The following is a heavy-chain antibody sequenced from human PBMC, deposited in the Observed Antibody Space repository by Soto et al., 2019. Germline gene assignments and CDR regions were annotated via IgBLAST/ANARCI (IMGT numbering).Heavy chain of an antibody. V-gene: IGHV4-59*01. J-gene: IGHJ6*02. CDR3: ARVLLEWLSLGGMDV. D-gene: IGHD3-3*01. CDR1: GGSISSYY. Sequence: SETLSLTCTFSGGSISSYYWSWIRQPPGKGLEWIGYIYYSGSTNYNPSLKSRVTISVDTSKNQFSLKLSSVTAADTAVYYCARVLLEWLSLGGMDVWGQGTTVTVSS. CDR2: IYYSGST.